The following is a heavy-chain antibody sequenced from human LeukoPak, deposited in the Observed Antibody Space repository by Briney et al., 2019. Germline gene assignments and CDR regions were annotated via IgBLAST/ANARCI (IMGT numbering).Heavy chain of an antibody. CDR1: GFTFSSYA. D-gene: IGHD3-10*01. CDR2: ISGSGGIT. J-gene: IGHJ4*02. Sequence: QPGGSLRLSCAASGFTFSSYAMSWVRQAPGKGLEWVSAISGSGGITYYADSVKGRFTISRDNSKSTLYLQMNSLRAEDTALYYCAKDRIGSGTYYYFDSWGQRALGTVSS. CDR3: AKDRIGSGTYYYFDS. V-gene: IGHV3-23*01.